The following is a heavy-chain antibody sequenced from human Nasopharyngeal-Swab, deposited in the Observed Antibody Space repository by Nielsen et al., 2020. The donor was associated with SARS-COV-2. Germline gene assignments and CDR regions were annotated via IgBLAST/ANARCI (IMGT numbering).Heavy chain of an antibody. V-gene: IGHV3-30*18. CDR2: ISYDGSNK. Sequence: GRSLTPSCVASEFIFTRFCMHWVRQPPGKGLEWVAVISYDGSNKYYADSVKGRFTTSRDNSKNTLYLQMNSLRAEDTAVYYCAKGHYSYDYVWGSDPYPPFDYWGQGTLVTVSS. J-gene: IGHJ4*02. D-gene: IGHD3-16*01. CDR1: EFIFTRFC. CDR3: AKGHYSYDYVWGSDPYPPFDY.